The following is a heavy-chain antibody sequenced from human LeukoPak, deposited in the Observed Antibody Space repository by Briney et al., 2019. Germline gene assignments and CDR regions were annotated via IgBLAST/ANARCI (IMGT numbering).Heavy chain of an antibody. V-gene: IGHV3-66*01. CDR1: EFSVGSNY. Sequence: GGSLRLSCAASEFSVGSNYMTWVRQAPGKGLEWVSLIYSGGSTYYADSVKGRFTISRDNSKNTLYLQMNSLRAEDTAVYYCAKDLKPYSSSWYSWAFQHWGQGTLVTVSS. J-gene: IGHJ1*01. D-gene: IGHD6-13*01. CDR2: IYSGGST. CDR3: AKDLKPYSSSWYSWAFQH.